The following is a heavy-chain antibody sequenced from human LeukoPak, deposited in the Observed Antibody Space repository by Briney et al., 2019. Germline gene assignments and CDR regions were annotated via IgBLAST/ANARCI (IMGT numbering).Heavy chain of an antibody. V-gene: IGHV3-13*05. CDR3: ARALSSGWYVFDY. D-gene: IGHD6-19*01. J-gene: IGHJ4*02. CDR2: IGAAGDP. CDR1: GFTFSSYD. Sequence: PAGSLRLSCAASGFTFSSYDMHWVRQPTGKGLEWVSAIGAAGDPYYPGSVKGRFTISRENAKNSLYLQMNSLRAGDTAVYYCARALSSGWYVFDYWGQGTLVTVSS.